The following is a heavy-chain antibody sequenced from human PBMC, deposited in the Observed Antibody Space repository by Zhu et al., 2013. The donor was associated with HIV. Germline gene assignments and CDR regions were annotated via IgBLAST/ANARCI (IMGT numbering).Heavy chain of an antibody. V-gene: IGHV3-30-3*01. Sequence: QVQLVESGGGLVKPGGSLRLSCAASGFTFSNSAMNWVRQAPGKGLEWVAVISYDGANKDYADSVKGRFTISRDNSKNRLHLQMNSLRAEDTAVYYCARDDHYYFDYWGQGTLVTVSS. CDR2: ISYDGANK. J-gene: IGHJ4*02. CDR1: GFTFSNSA. CDR3: ARDDHYYFDY.